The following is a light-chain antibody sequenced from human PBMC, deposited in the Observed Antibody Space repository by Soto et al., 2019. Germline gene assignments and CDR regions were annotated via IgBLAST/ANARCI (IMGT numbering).Light chain of an antibody. J-gene: IGLJ3*02. CDR1: SSDVGGYNF. CDR2: EVS. Sequence: QSALTQPAAVSGSPGQSITSSCTGTSSDVGGYNFVSWYQQHPGKAPKLIIYEVSSRPSGVSNSFSGSKFGNTASLTISGLQAEAGNDYYCSSYTFRNTLVLFGAGTKLTVL. CDR3: SSYTFRNTLVL. V-gene: IGLV2-14*01.